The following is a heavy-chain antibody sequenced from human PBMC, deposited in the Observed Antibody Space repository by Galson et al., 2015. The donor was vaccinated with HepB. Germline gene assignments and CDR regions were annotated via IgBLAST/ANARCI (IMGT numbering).Heavy chain of an antibody. D-gene: IGHD3-16*02. CDR3: ARRVNYGMDV. CDR2: IYPPGSDT. CDR1: GYSFTTYW. J-gene: IGHJ6*02. V-gene: IGHV5-51*01. Sequence: QSGAEVKKPGESLKISCRGSGYSFTTYWIGWVRQMPGKGLEWVGIIYPPGSDTRYSPSFEGQVTISADKSISTAYLQWSSLKASDTAMYYCARRVNYGMDVWGQGTTVTVSS.